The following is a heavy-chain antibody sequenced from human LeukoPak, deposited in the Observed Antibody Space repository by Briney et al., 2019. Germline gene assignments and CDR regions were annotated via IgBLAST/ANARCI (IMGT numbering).Heavy chain of an antibody. Sequence: SETLSLTCTVSGDSISGYYWSWIRQPPGKGLEWIGNIYYSGTTNHNPSLKSRVTISVDTSKNQFSLKLSSVTAADTAVYYCARGLGYEDIVATNYWGQGTLVTVSS. CDR3: ARGLGYEDIVATNY. V-gene: IGHV4-59*12. D-gene: IGHD5-12*01. J-gene: IGHJ4*02. CDR2: IYYSGTT. CDR1: GDSISGYY.